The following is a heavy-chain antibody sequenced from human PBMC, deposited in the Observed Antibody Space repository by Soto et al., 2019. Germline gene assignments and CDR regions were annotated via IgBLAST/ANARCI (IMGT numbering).Heavy chain of an antibody. J-gene: IGHJ3*02. V-gene: IGHV4-31*03. CDR2: IYHAEAA. D-gene: IGHD1-26*01. CDR1: GGSLSSDNFF. CDR3: AREVISPATSDAFDI. Sequence: QVQLQESGPGLVKPSQTLSVTCTVSGGSLSSDNFFWSWVRQHPETGLEWVGYIYHAEAAYYNPSLKGRLTLSLDTSKNRFSLSLISVTAANTAVYYCAREVISPATSDAFDIWGQGTMVTVSS.